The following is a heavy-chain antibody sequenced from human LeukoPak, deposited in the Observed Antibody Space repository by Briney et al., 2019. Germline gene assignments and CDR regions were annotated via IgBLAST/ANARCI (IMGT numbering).Heavy chain of an antibody. CDR2: INHSGST. Sequence: ASETLSLTWAVYGGSFSGYYWSWIRQPPGKGLEWIGEINHSGSTNYNPSLKSRVTISVDTSKNQFSLKLSSVTAADTAVYYCARGHNWNDRAFDIWGQGTMVTVSS. J-gene: IGHJ3*02. D-gene: IGHD1-1*01. CDR1: GGSFSGYY. V-gene: IGHV4-34*01. CDR3: ARGHNWNDRAFDI.